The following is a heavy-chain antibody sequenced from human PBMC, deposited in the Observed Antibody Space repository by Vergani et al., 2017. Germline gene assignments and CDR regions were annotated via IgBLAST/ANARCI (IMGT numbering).Heavy chain of an antibody. CDR1: GFTFSTYA. CDR2: ISSDGGST. Sequence: VQLVESGGGLVKPGGSLRLSCTASGFTFSTYAMTWVRQAPGKGLEWVSTISSDGGSTYYADSVKGRLTISRDNSKNTLSLQMNSLTAEDTAIYYCAGPQGTSAYYYGGFDYWGQGILVTVSS. D-gene: IGHD3-22*01. CDR3: AGPQGTSAYYYGGFDY. J-gene: IGHJ4*02. V-gene: IGHV3-23*04.